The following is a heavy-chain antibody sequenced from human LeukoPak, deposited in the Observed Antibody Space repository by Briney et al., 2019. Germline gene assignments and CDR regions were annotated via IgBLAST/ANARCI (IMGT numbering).Heavy chain of an antibody. V-gene: IGHV3-30-3*02. Sequence: GGSLRLSCAASGVTFSSYDMHWVRQAPGKGLEWVAVISYDGTNKDYADSVKGRLTISRDNSKNTLYLQMNSLRVGDTAVYYCAKSFGYSRSWFDNWGQGTLVTVSS. D-gene: IGHD6-13*01. CDR3: AKSFGYSRSWFDN. CDR2: ISYDGTNK. CDR1: GVTFSSYD. J-gene: IGHJ4*02.